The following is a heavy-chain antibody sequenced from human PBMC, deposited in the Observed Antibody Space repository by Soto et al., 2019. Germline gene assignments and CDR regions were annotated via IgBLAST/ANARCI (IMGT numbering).Heavy chain of an antibody. CDR1: GFTFSTYA. D-gene: IGHD1-1*01. Sequence: EVQLLESGGGLVQPGGSLRLSCAASGFTFSTYAMNWVRQAPGNGLEWVSAISGSGGSIHYADSVKGRFTISRDNSKNTLYLQMNSLRDEDTAVYHCVKVSWNGDVWGQGTTVTVSS. V-gene: IGHV3-23*01. CDR2: ISGSGGSI. CDR3: VKVSWNGDV. J-gene: IGHJ6*02.